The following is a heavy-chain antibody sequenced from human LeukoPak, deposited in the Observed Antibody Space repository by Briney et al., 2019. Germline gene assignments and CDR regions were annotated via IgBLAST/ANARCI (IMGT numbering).Heavy chain of an antibody. CDR3: ATRGGHEASGPRYFFNY. V-gene: IGHV3-23*01. J-gene: IGHJ4*02. CDR1: GFTFSSYA. CDR2: IGDSGVRT. Sequence: PGGSLRLSCAASGFTFSSYAMNWVRQAPGKGLEWVSGIGDSGVRTYYADSVKGRFTISRDNSKDTLYLQMNSLRAEDTAVYYCATRGGHEASGPRYFFNYWGQGTLVTVSS. D-gene: IGHD3-16*01.